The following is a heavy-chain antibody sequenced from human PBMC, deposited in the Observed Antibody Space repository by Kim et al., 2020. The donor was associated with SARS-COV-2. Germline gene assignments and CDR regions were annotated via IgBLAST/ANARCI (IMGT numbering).Heavy chain of an antibody. CDR1: GFTFSSYA. J-gene: IGHJ5*02. CDR2: ISYDGSNK. D-gene: IGHD1-26*01. Sequence: GGSLRLSCAASGFTFSSYAMHWVRQAPGKGLEWVAVISYDGSNKYYADSVKGRFTISRDNSKNTLYLQMNSLRAEDTAVYYCARDKRELLSSWFDPWGQGTLVTVSS. V-gene: IGHV3-30*04. CDR3: ARDKRELLSSWFDP.